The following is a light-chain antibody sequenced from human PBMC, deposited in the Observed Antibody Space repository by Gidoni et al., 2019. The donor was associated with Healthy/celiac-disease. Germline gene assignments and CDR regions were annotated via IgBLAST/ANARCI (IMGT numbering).Light chain of an antibody. CDR2: DAS. J-gene: IGKJ2*01. CDR1: QDISNY. V-gene: IGKV1-33*01. Sequence: DIQMTQSPSSLSASVGDRVTITCQASQDISNYLNWYQQKPGKAPKLLIYDASNLETGVPSRFSGSGSGTDFTFTISSLEPEDIATYYCQQYGNVPYTFGQXTKLEIK. CDR3: QQYGNVPYT.